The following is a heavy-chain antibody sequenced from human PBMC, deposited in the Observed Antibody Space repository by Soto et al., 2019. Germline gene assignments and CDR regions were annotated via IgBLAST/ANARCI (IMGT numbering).Heavy chain of an antibody. CDR1: GFTFSTAW. D-gene: IGHD4-17*01. Sequence: EVQLVESGGGRVKPGASLRLSCAASGFTFSTAWMSWVRQAPGKGLEWVGRIKSKTDGGTTDCAAPVKGRFSISRDDSKDTLYLQMDSLKVEDTAVYYCTEGTRFWGQGTLVTVSS. J-gene: IGHJ4*02. CDR3: TEGTRF. V-gene: IGHV3-15*01. CDR2: IKSKTDGGTT.